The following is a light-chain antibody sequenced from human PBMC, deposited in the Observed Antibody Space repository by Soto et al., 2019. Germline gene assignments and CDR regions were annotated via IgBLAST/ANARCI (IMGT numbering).Light chain of an antibody. CDR2: GAS. CDR3: QQYSSSPIT. Sequence: ETVMTQSPGTLSVSPGGRVTLSCRASQSISNNLAWYQQRSGQAPRLLIYGASSRATGIPDRFSGSGSGTDFTLTISKLEPEDFAVYFCQQYSSSPITFGQGTRLEIK. V-gene: IGKV3-20*01. CDR1: QSISNN. J-gene: IGKJ5*01.